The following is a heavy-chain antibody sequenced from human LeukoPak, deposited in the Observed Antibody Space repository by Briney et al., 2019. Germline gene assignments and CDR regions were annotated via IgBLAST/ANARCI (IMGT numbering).Heavy chain of an antibody. V-gene: IGHV3-48*04. CDR2: ISSSGSTI. Sequence: GGSLRLSCAASGFTFSSYGMHWVRQAPGKGLEGVSYISSSGSTIYYADSVKGRFTISRDNAKNSLYLQMNSLRAEDTAVYYCARETSYYDSSGYYWGQGTLVTVSS. D-gene: IGHD3-22*01. CDR1: GFTFSSYG. J-gene: IGHJ4*02. CDR3: ARETSYYDSSGYY.